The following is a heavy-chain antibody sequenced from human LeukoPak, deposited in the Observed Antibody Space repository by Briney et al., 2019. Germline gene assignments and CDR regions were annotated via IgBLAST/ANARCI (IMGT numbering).Heavy chain of an antibody. D-gene: IGHD3-10*01. CDR1: GFTFSAYA. Sequence: GGTLRLSCAASGFTFSAYALSWVRQAPGKGLVWVSRINSDGSSTSYADSVKGRFTISRDNAKNTLYLQMNSLRAEDTAVYYCARDHRGSGSRYYYYYMDVWGKGTTVTISS. V-gene: IGHV3-74*01. CDR3: ARDHRGSGSRYYYYYMDV. CDR2: INSDGSST. J-gene: IGHJ6*03.